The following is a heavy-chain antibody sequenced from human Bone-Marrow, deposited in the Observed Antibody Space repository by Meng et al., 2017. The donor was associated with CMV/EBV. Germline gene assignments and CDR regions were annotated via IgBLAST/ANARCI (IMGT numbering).Heavy chain of an antibody. J-gene: IGHJ4*02. CDR2: VSDSGGV. Sequence: SETLSLTCVVFRTSTSASYWTWIRQIPGKGLQWIGYVSDSGGVKYNPSLEGRGTISRDKSRNRFYLNLNSVTAADAAVYFCARGTGTTRHYFDYWGLGMSVTVSS. V-gene: IGHV4-59*01. D-gene: IGHD1-1*01. CDR3: ARGTGTTRHYFDY. CDR1: RTSTSASY.